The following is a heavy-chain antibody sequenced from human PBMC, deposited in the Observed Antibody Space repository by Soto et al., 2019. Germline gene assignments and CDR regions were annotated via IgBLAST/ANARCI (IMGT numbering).Heavy chain of an antibody. CDR3: ARKMGAIAAAGGIFDY. CDR1: GYTFTSYG. V-gene: IGHV1-18*01. Sequence: EASVKVSCKASGYTFTSYGISWVRQAPGQGLEWMGWISAYNGNTNYAQKLQGRVTMTTDTSTSTAYMELRSLRSDDTAVYYCARKMGAIAAAGGIFDYWGQGTLVTVSS. J-gene: IGHJ4*02. CDR2: ISAYNGNT. D-gene: IGHD6-13*01.